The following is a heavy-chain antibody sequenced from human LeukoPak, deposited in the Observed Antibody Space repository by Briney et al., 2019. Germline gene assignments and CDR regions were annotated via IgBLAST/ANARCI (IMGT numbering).Heavy chain of an antibody. CDR3: ARGSFHWLLD. V-gene: IGHV4-61*10. D-gene: IGHD3-9*01. J-gene: IGHJ4*02. CDR2: IYYSGTT. Sequence: PSETLSLTCTVSGGSISSGSYYWSWIRQPAGKGLEWIGNIYYSGTTNYNPSLESRVAISVDTSKNQFSLKLSSVTAADTAVYYCARGSFHWLLDWGQGTLVTVSS. CDR1: GGSISSGSYY.